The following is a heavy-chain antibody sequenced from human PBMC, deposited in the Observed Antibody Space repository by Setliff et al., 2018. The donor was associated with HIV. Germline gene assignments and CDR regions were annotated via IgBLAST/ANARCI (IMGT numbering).Heavy chain of an antibody. V-gene: IGHV1-69*10. CDR2: IIPILGIA. J-gene: IGHJ6*02. CDR3: AVDTAMVRGMDV. Sequence: SVKVSCKASGGTFSSYAISWVRQAPGQGLEWMGGIIPILGIANYAQKFQGRVTITADESTSTAYMELGSLRSEDTAVYYCAVDTAMVRGMDVWGQGTTVTVSS. D-gene: IGHD5-18*01. CDR1: GGTFSSYA.